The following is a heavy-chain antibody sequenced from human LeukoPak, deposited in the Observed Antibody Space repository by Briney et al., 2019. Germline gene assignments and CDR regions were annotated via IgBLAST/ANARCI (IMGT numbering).Heavy chain of an antibody. CDR2: INPNSGDT. V-gene: IGHV1-2*02. J-gene: IGHJ4*02. D-gene: IGHD6-25*01. CDR1: GYPFTGYY. Sequence: ASVKVSCKASGYPFTGYYMHWVRQAPGQGLDWMGWINPNSGDTNYAQKFHGRVTMTSDTSINTAYMELRRLTSDDTAVYHCARVADGYYFDYWGQGTLVTVSS. CDR3: ARVADGYYFDY.